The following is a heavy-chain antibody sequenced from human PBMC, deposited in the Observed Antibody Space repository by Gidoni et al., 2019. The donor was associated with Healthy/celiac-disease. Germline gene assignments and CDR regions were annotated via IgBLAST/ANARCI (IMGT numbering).Heavy chain of an antibody. J-gene: IGHJ4*02. CDR2: IDSGGST. Sequence: EVQLVESVGGLIQPGGSLRLSCSASRFTVSSNYMSWVRQAPGKGLEGVSVIDSGGSTYYADSVKGRFTISRDNSKNTLYLQMNSLRAEDTAVYYCARDRGDGGVRFDYWGQGTLVTVSS. V-gene: IGHV3-53*01. CDR1: RFTVSSNY. CDR3: ARDRGDGGVRFDY. D-gene: IGHD3-16*01.